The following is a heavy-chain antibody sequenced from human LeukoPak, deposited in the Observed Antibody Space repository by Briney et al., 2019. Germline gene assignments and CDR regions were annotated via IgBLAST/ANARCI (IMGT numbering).Heavy chain of an antibody. CDR2: IYYSGST. CDR1: GGSISSSSDY. D-gene: IGHD2-21*02. CDR3: ARMVVTAIRAFDY. V-gene: IGHV4-39*01. J-gene: IGHJ4*02. Sequence: SETLSLTCTVSGGSISSSSDYWGGSRQPPGKGLEWIGSIYYSGSTYYNPSRKSRVTISVDTSKNQFSLKLSSVAAADTAVYYCARMVVTAIRAFDYWGQGTLVTVSS.